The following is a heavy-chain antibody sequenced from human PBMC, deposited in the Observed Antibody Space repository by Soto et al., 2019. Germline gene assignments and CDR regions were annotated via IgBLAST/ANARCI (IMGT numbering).Heavy chain of an antibody. V-gene: IGHV1-18*01. CDR3: ARDYYKYYDSSGYYRSPAY. Sequence: GASVKVSCKASGYTFTSYGISWGRQAPGQRLEWMGWISAYNGNTNYAQKLQGRVTMTTDTSTSTAYMELRSLRSEDTAVYYFARDYYKYYDSSGYYRSPAYWGQGTLVTVSS. CDR1: GYTFTSYG. J-gene: IGHJ4*02. D-gene: IGHD3-22*01. CDR2: ISAYNGNT.